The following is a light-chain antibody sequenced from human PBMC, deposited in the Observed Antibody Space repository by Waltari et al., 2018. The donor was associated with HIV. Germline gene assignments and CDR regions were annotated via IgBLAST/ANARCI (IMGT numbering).Light chain of an antibody. CDR3: QQYGNSPRT. Sequence: ETVLTQSPGTLSLSPGARATLSCRASQSVSGNSLAWYQQRPGQPPRLLVYDASTRAAGIPDRFSGSGSGPDFTLTISRLEPEDFAVYYCQQYGNSPRTFGQGTKVEIK. CDR1: QSVSGNS. J-gene: IGKJ1*01. CDR2: DAS. V-gene: IGKV3-20*01.